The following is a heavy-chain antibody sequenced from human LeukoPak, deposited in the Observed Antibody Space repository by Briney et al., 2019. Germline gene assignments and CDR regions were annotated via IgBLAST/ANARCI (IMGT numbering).Heavy chain of an antibody. Sequence: GGSLRLSCAASGFTFSSYSMNWVRQAPGKGLEWVSSISSSSSYIYYADSVKGRFTISRDNAKNSLYLQMNSLRAEDTAVYYCARDGGSGSYFDYWGQGTLVTVSS. J-gene: IGHJ4*02. D-gene: IGHD5-12*01. V-gene: IGHV3-21*01. CDR2: ISSSSSYI. CDR1: GFTFSSYS. CDR3: ARDGGSGSYFDY.